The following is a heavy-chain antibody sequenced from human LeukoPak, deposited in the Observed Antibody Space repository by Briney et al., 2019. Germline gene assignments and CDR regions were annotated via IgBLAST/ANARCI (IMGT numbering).Heavy chain of an antibody. CDR1: GFIFADFG. J-gene: IGHJ4*02. D-gene: IGHD6-13*01. CDR2: ISWHGRST. Sequence: PGGSLRLSCEASGFIFADFGMNWVRQVPGKGLEWVSGISWHGRSTGYADSVKGRFTISRDNAKNSLYLQMNSLRAEDTAVYYCARKQMDSSSPFDYWGQGTLVTVSS. CDR3: ARKQMDSSSPFDY. V-gene: IGHV3-20*04.